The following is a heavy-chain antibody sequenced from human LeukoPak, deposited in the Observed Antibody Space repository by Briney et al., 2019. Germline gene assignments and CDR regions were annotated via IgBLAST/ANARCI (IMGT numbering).Heavy chain of an antibody. CDR2: MNPNSGNT. V-gene: IGHV1-8*03. D-gene: IGHD5-12*01. CDR1: GYTFTSYD. J-gene: IGHJ4*02. Sequence: GASVKVSCKASGYTFTSYDINWVRQATGQGLEWMGWMNPNSGNTGYAQKFQGRVTITTDESTSTAYMELSSLRSEDTAVYYCARGIGYSGYDAKVGAFDYWGQGTLVTVSS. CDR3: ARGIGYSGYDAKVGAFDY.